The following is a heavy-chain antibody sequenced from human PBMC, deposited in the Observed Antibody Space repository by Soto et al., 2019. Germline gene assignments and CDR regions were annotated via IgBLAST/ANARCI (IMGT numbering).Heavy chain of an antibody. V-gene: IGHV3-43*01. Sequence: EVQLVESGGVVVQPGGSLRLSCAASGFTFDDYTMHWVRQAPGKGLEWVSLISWDGGSTYYADSVKGRFTISRDNSKNSLYLQMNSLRTEDTAFYYCAKAGWGGNSLLFRLDCWGQGTLFTVSS. CDR2: ISWDGGST. J-gene: IGHJ4*02. CDR1: GFTFDDYT. D-gene: IGHD2-21*02. CDR3: AKAGWGGNSLLFRLDC.